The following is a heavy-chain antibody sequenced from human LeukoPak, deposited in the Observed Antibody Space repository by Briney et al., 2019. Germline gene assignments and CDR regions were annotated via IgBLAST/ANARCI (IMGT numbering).Heavy chain of an antibody. J-gene: IGHJ4*02. V-gene: IGHV3-7*03. CDR1: EVRFGRDW. D-gene: IGHD4-23*01. CDR2: IKQDGSEE. Sequence: GGSLRLSCVASEVRFGRDWISWVRQAPGKGLEWVACIKQDGSEEYYVGSVKGRFTISRDNAKTSMYLQMTSLRAEDMALYYCVKDIGSGSYRYGGYFDYWGQGTLVTVSS. CDR3: VKDIGSGSYRYGGYFDY.